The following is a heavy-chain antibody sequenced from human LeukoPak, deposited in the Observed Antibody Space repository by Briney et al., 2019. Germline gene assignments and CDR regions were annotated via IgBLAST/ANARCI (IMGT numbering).Heavy chain of an antibody. CDR1: GFTFSGSA. CDR2: IGNKANNYAA. J-gene: IGHJ4*02. D-gene: IGHD4-23*01. Sequence: GGSLRLSCAASGFTFSGSAMHWVRQASGKGLEWVGHIGNKANNYAAVYGASVKGRFTISRDDSKNTAYLQMNSLKTEDTAVYYCAGNLTLGRYWGQGTLVTVSS. CDR3: AGNLTLGRY. V-gene: IGHV3-73*01.